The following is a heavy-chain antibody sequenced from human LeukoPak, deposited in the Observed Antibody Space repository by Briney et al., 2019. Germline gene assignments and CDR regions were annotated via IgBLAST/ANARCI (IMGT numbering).Heavy chain of an antibody. D-gene: IGHD6-19*01. J-gene: IGHJ6*02. CDR3: ARDEPPEQWPSSYYYYYGMDV. CDR2: ISGSGGST. Sequence: GGSLRLSCAASGFTFSSYAMSWVRQAPGKGLKWVSAISGSGGSTYYADSVKSRFTISRDNSKNTLYLQMNSLRAEDTAVYYCARDEPPEQWPSSYYYYYGMDVWGQGTTVTVTS. V-gene: IGHV3-23*01. CDR1: GFTFSSYA.